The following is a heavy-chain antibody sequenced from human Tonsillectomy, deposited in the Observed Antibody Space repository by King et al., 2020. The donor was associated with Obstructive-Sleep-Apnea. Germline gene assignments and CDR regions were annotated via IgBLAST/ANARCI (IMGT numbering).Heavy chain of an antibody. Sequence: MQLQESGPGLVKPSETLSLTCSVSRGSVSAYYWSWIRQTPGKGLEWIGYIYHSGSTNYNPSLKSRVTMSIDTSKNRFSLRLASVTAADTAVYYCARVARTSFFDYWGQGTPVTVSS. CDR3: ARVARTSFFDY. D-gene: IGHD1-14*01. CDR1: RGSVSAYY. J-gene: IGHJ4*02. V-gene: IGHV4-59*02. CDR2: IYHSGST.